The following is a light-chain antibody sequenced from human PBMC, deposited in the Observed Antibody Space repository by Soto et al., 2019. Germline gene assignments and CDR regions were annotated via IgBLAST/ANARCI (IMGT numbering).Light chain of an antibody. V-gene: IGKV1-39*01. CDR1: QDISNY. Sequence: DIQMTQSPSSLSASVGDRVTITCQASQDISNYLNWYQQKPGKAPKLLIYDASNLESGVPSRLSGSGSGTDFTLTLISLPPEDFATYYCQQDLRPPLTFGPGTKVDIK. CDR2: DAS. J-gene: IGKJ3*01. CDR3: QQDLRPPLT.